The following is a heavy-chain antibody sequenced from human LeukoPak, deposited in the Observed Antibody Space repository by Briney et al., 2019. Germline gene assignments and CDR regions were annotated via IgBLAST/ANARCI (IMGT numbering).Heavy chain of an antibody. CDR1: GFTFRSHG. J-gene: IGHJ6*04. CDR3: ARDRVAARMDV. D-gene: IGHD6-6*01. Sequence: GGSLRLSCAASGFTFRSHGMYWVRQAPGKGLEWVAIIWYDGSNKYYADSVKGRFTISRDNSKNTLYLQMNSLRAEDTAVYYCARDRVAARMDVWGKGTTVTVSS. V-gene: IGHV3-33*01. CDR2: IWYDGSNK.